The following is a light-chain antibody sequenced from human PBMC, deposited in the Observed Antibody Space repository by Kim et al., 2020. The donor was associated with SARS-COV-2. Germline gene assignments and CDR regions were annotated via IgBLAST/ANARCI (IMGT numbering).Light chain of an antibody. CDR3: QAWDSSKGV. CDR1: KLGDKY. J-gene: IGLJ2*01. V-gene: IGLV3-1*01. CDR2: QDS. Sequence: SYELTQPPSVSVSPGQTASITCSGDKLGDKYACWYQQKPGQSPVLVIYQDSTRPSGIPERFSGSNSGNTATLTISGTQAMDEADYYCQAWDSSKGVFGGG.